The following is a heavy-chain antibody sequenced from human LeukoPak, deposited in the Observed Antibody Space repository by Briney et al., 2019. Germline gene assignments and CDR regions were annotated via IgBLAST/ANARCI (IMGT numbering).Heavy chain of an antibody. CDR3: AKHSGSYFIYYVDS. Sequence: GGSLRLSCAASGFTFSSYGLSWVRQAPGKGLEWVSTVSGSGYNTYYADSVKGRFTISRDNSANTLYLQMNSLRAEDTALYYCAKHSGSYFIYYVDSWGQGTLVSVSP. V-gene: IGHV3-23*01. D-gene: IGHD1-26*01. J-gene: IGHJ4*02. CDR1: GFTFSSYG. CDR2: VSGSGYNT.